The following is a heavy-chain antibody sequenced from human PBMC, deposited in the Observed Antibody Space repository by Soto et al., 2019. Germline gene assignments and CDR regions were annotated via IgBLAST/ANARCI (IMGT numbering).Heavy chain of an antibody. CDR2: INSDGSST. CDR3: VRTSVVVAAATREDY. Sequence: VQLVESGGGLVQPGGSLRLSCAASGFTFSSYWMHWIRQAPRKGLVWVSRINSDGSSTYYADSVKGQFTISRDNAKNTLYLQLNSLRAEDTAVYYCVRTSVVVAAATREDYWGQGTLVTVSS. D-gene: IGHD2-15*01. V-gene: IGHV3-74*01. J-gene: IGHJ4*02. CDR1: GFTFSSYW.